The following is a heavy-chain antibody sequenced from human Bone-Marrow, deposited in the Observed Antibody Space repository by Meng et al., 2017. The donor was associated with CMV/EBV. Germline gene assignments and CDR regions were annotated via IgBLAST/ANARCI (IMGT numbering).Heavy chain of an antibody. CDR3: ARVWGSIDY. Sequence: GGSLRLSCTASGFTFGDYAMSWVRQAPGKGLEWVAVIWYDGSNKYYADSVKGRFTISRDNSKNTLYLQMNSLRAEDTAVYYCARVWGSIDYWGQGTLVTVSS. J-gene: IGHJ4*02. D-gene: IGHD7-27*01. CDR1: GFTFGDYA. CDR2: IWYDGSNK. V-gene: IGHV3-33*01.